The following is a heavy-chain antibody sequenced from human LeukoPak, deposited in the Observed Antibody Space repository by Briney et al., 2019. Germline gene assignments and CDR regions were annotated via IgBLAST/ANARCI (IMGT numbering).Heavy chain of an antibody. Sequence: PSETLSLTCTVSGGSISSGDYYWSWIRQPPGKGLEWIGCIYYSGSTYYNPSLKSRVTISVDTSKNQFSLKLSSVTAADTAVYYCARALAARSYYYGMDVWGQGTTVTVSS. J-gene: IGHJ6*02. V-gene: IGHV4-30-4*01. CDR3: ARALAARSYYYGMDV. D-gene: IGHD2-15*01. CDR2: IYYSGST. CDR1: GGSISSGDYY.